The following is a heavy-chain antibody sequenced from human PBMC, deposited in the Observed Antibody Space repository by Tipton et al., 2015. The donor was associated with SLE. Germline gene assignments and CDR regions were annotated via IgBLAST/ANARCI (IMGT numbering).Heavy chain of an antibody. J-gene: IGHJ6*02. D-gene: IGHD5-12*01. Sequence: TLSLTCTVSGGSISSYYWSWIRQPPGKGLEWIGYIYYSGSTDYNPSLKSRVTISVDTSKNQFSLKLSSVTAADTAVYYCSRHREYSGHDYHYFLAMDVWGHGTTVTVS. V-gene: IGHV4-59*08. CDR3: SRHREYSGHDYHYFLAMDV. CDR2: IYYSGST. CDR1: GGSISSYY.